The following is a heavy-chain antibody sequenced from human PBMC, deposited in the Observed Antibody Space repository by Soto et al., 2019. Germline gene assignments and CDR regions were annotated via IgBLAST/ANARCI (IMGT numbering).Heavy chain of an antibody. Sequence: SETLSLTCTVSGGSVSSGSYYWSWIRQPPGKGLEWIGYIYYSGSTNYNPSLKSRVTISVDTSKNQFSLKLSSVTAADTAVYYCARLKQWLVPDYWGQGTLVT. J-gene: IGHJ4*02. CDR3: ARLKQWLVPDY. CDR2: IYYSGST. CDR1: GGSVSSGSYY. V-gene: IGHV4-61*01. D-gene: IGHD6-19*01.